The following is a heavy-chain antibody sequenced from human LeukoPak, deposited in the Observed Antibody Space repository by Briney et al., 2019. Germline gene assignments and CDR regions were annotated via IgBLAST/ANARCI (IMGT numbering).Heavy chain of an antibody. V-gene: IGHV4-39*01. J-gene: IGHJ3*02. Sequence: PSETLSLTCTVSGGSISSSSYYWGWIRQPPGKGLEWIGSIYYSGSTYYNPSLKSRVTISVDTSKNQFSLKLSSVTAADTAVYYCARSMADAFDIWGQGTMVTVSS. D-gene: IGHD2/OR15-2a*01. CDR2: IYYSGST. CDR1: GGSISSSSYY. CDR3: ARSMADAFDI.